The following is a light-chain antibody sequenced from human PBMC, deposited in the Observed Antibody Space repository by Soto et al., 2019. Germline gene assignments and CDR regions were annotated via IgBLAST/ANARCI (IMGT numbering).Light chain of an antibody. CDR1: QTLGSS. Sequence: DIQMTQSPSTLSASVGDTVTITCRASQTLGSSLAWYQHKPGRAPYLLIYKTSTLEPGVPSRFSGYGSATQFTLAISGLQADDFATYYCQHYDRYSMTFGPGTKVDL. J-gene: IGKJ3*01. CDR3: QHYDRYSMT. CDR2: KTS. V-gene: IGKV1-5*03.